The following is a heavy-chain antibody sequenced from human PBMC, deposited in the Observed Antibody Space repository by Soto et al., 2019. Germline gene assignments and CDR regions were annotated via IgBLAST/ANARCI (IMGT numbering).Heavy chain of an antibody. V-gene: IGHV4-34*01. CDR1: GGSFSGYY. J-gene: IGHJ5*02. D-gene: IGHD4-4*01. CDR2: INHSGST. Sequence: PSETLSLTCAVYGGSFSGYYWSWIRQPPGKGLEWIGEINHSGSTNYNPSLKSRVTISVDTSKNQFSLKLSSVTAADTAVYYCARAIGNYVIRKNFSGWFDHWGQGTMVTVSS. CDR3: ARAIGNYVIRKNFSGWFDH.